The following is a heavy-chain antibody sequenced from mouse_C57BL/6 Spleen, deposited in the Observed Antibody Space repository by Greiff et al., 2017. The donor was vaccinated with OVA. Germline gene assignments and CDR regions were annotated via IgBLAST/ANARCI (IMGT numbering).Heavy chain of an antibody. Sequence: EVKLVESGGDLVKPGGSLKLSCAASGFTFSSYGMSWVRQTPDKRLEWVATISSGGSYTYYPDSVKGRFTISRDNAKNTLYLQMSSLKSEDTSMYYCARVYYYFDYWGQGTTLTVSS. V-gene: IGHV5-6*01. CDR1: GFTFSSYG. CDR2: ISSGGSYT. CDR3: ARVYYYFDY. J-gene: IGHJ2*01. D-gene: IGHD1-1*01.